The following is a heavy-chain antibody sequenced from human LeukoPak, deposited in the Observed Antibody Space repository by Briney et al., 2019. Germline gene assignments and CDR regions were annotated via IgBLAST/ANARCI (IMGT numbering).Heavy chain of an antibody. CDR3: ARTSGWYIDY. Sequence: PSETLSLTCAVYGGSFSGYYWSWIRQPPGKGLEWIGEINHSGSTNYNPSLKSRVTISVDTSKNQFSLKLSSVTAADTAVYYCARTSGWYIDYWGQGTLATVSS. CDR2: INHSGST. CDR1: GGSFSGYY. D-gene: IGHD6-19*01. V-gene: IGHV4-34*01. J-gene: IGHJ4*02.